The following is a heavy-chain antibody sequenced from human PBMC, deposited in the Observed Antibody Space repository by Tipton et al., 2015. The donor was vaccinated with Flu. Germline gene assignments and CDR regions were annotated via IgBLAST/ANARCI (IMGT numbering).Heavy chain of an antibody. D-gene: IGHD2-21*01. CDR2: IKQDGNEK. V-gene: IGHV3-7*03. J-gene: IGHJ4*02. Sequence: GSLRLSCAASEFTFSSYWMHWVRQAPGKGLEWVANIKQDGNEKYYVDSVKGRFTISRDNAKNLVYLQMDSLRAEDTAVYYCARQIGGGDCYWGQGTLVTVSS. CDR3: ARQIGGGDCY. CDR1: EFTFSSYW.